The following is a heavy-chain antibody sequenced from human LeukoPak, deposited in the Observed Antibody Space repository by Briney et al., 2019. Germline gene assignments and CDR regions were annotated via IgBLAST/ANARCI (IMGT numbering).Heavy chain of an antibody. J-gene: IGHJ4*02. CDR2: INHRGST. CDR1: GGSFSGYY. Sequence: PSETLSLTCAVYGGSFSGYYWSWIRQPPGKGLEWIGEINHRGSTNYNPSLKSRVTISVDTSKNQFSLKLSSVTAADTAVYYCARMRENRITMVRGVIDYWGQGTLVTVSS. D-gene: IGHD3-10*01. CDR3: ARMRENRITMVRGVIDY. V-gene: IGHV4-34*01.